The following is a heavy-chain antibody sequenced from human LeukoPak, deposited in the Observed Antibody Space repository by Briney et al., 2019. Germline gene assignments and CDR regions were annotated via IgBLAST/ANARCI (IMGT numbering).Heavy chain of an antibody. J-gene: IGHJ3*02. Sequence: SETLSLTCAVYGGSFSGYYWSWIRQPPGKGLEWIGEINHSGSTNYNPSLKSRVTISVDTSKNQFSLKLSSVTAADTAVYYCARNLLPASYGAFDIWAQGTMVTVSS. CDR3: ARNLLPASYGAFDI. CDR1: GGSFSGYY. CDR2: INHSGST. D-gene: IGHD2-2*01. V-gene: IGHV4-34*01.